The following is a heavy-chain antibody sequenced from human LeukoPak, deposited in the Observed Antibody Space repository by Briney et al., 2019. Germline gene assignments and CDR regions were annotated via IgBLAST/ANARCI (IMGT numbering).Heavy chain of an antibody. Sequence: GGSLRLSCAASGFTFSSYAMHWVRQAPGKGLEWVAVISYDGSNKYYADSVKGRFTISRDNSKKTLYLQMKSLRDEDTAVYYFARAXXXSGWFPLYYYYYYYMDVWGKGTTVTVSS. CDR1: GFTFSSYA. CDR2: ISYDGSNK. J-gene: IGHJ6*03. D-gene: IGHD6-19*01. CDR3: ARAXXXSGWFPLYYYYYYYMDV. V-gene: IGHV3-30*04.